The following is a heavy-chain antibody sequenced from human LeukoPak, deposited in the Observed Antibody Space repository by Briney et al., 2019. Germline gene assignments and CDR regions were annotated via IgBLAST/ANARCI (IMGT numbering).Heavy chain of an antibody. CDR3: TTDSGVEPFDIVVVPAATFDY. CDR2: IKSKTDGGTT. CDR1: GFTFSNAW. D-gene: IGHD2-2*01. V-gene: IGHV3-15*01. J-gene: IGHJ4*02. Sequence: GGSLRLSCAASGFTFSNAWMSWVRQAPGKGLEWVGRIKSKTDGGTTDYAAPVKGRFTISRDDSKNTLYLQMNSLKTEDTAVYYCTTDSGVEPFDIVVVPAATFDYWGQGTLVTVSS.